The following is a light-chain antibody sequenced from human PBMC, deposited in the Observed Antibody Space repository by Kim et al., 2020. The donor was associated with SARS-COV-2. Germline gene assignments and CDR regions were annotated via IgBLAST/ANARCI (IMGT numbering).Light chain of an antibody. J-gene: IGLJ2*01. CDR1: TSTIGNNP. Sequence: QSVLTQPPSASGTPGQRVTISCSGSTSTIGNNPVQWYQQLPGAAPKLLIYGNDQRPSGVPDRFSASKYGTSASLAIGGLQSEDEADYFCASWHDSLNGPVFGGGTQLTVL. V-gene: IGLV1-44*01. CDR2: GND. CDR3: ASWHDSLNGPV.